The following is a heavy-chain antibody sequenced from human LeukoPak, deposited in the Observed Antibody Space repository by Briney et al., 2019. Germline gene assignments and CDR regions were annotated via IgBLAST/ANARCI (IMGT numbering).Heavy chain of an antibody. CDR3: ARDLEQWLIGAFNI. CDR2: IIPIFGTA. V-gene: IGHV1-69*13. Sequence: ASVKVSCKASGGTFSSYAISWVRQAPGQGLEWMGGIIPIFGTANYAQKFQGRVTITADESTSTAYMELSSLRSEDTAVYYCARDLEQWLIGAFNIWGQGTMVTVSS. CDR1: GGTFSSYA. J-gene: IGHJ3*02. D-gene: IGHD6-19*01.